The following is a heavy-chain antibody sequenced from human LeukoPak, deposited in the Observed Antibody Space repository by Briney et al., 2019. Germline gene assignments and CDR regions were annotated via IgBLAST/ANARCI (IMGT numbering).Heavy chain of an antibody. Sequence: SQTLSLTCTVSGASISSGDYYWSWIRQPPGKGLEWIGYIYYSGSTYYNPSLKSRVTISVDTSKNQFSLKLSSVTAADTAVYYCARTGEYQLLTGAFDIWGQGTMVTVSS. CDR2: IYYSGST. CDR1: GASISSGDYY. D-gene: IGHD2-2*01. J-gene: IGHJ3*02. CDR3: ARTGEYQLLTGAFDI. V-gene: IGHV4-30-4*08.